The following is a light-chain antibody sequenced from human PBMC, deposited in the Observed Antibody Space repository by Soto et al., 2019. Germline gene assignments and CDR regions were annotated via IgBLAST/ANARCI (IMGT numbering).Light chain of an antibody. J-gene: IGKJ1*01. V-gene: IGKV3-20*01. CDR3: QQYGSSPRT. CDR2: GAS. Sequence: EIVMTQSPATLSVSPGETATLSCRASQSINFGLAWYRQKPGQAPRLLIYGASTRATGTPARFSGSGSGTDFTLTISRLEPEDFAVYYCQQYGSSPRTFGQGTKVDIK. CDR1: QSINFG.